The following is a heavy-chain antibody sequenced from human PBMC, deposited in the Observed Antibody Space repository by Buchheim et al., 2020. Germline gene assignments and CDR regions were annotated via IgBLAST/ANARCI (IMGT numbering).Heavy chain of an antibody. Sequence: QVQLQQWGAGLLKPSETLSLTCAVYGGSFSGYYWSWIRQPPGKGLEWIGEINHSGSTNYNPSLKSRVTISVDTSKNQFSLQLSSVTAADTAVYYCARRHSSSWTAVAGMVDYWGQGTL. CDR2: INHSGST. V-gene: IGHV4-34*01. CDR1: GGSFSGYY. CDR3: ARRHSSSWTAVAGMVDY. D-gene: IGHD6-13*01. J-gene: IGHJ4*02.